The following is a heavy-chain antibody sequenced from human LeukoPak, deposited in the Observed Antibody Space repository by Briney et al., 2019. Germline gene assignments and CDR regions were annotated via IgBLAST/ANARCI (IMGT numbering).Heavy chain of an antibody. J-gene: IGHJ4*02. CDR1: GGTFSSYA. V-gene: IGHV1-69*04. D-gene: IGHD2-15*01. Sequence: SVKVSCKASGGTFSSYAISWVRQAPGQGLEWMGRIIPILGIANYAQKFQGRVTITADKSASTAYMELSSLRSEDTAFYYCARESRMIDSWGQGTLVNVSS. CDR3: ARESRMIDS. CDR2: IIPILGIA.